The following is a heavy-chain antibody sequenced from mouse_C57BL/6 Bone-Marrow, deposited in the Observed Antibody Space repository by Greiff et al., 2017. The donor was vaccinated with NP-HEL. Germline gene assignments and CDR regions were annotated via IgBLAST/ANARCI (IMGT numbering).Heavy chain of an antibody. J-gene: IGHJ4*01. Sequence: VQGVESGPGLVAPSQSLSITCTVSGFSLTSYAISWVRQPPGKGLEWLGVIWTGGGTNYNSALKSRLSISQDNSKSQVFLKMNSLQTDDTARYYCASITTVVANAMDYWGQGTSVTVSS. CDR1: GFSLTSYA. D-gene: IGHD1-1*01. CDR3: ASITTVVANAMDY. CDR2: IWTGGGT. V-gene: IGHV2-9-1*01.